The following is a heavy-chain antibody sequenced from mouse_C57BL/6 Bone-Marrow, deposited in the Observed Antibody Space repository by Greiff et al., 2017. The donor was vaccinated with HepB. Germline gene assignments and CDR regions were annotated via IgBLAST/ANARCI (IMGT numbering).Heavy chain of an antibody. CDR2: IYPGDGDT. CDR1: GYAFSSYW. Sequence: VQLQESGAELVKPGASVKISCKASGYAFSSYWMNWVKQRPGKGLEWIGQIYPGDGDTNYNGKFKGKATLTADKSSSTAYMQLSSLTSEDSAVYFCARGEITTVVDAMDYWGQGTSVTVSS. V-gene: IGHV1-80*01. D-gene: IGHD1-1*01. J-gene: IGHJ4*01. CDR3: ARGEITTVVDAMDY.